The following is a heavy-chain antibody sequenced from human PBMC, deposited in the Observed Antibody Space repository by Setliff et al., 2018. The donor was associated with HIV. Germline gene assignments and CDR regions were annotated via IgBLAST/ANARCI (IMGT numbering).Heavy chain of an antibody. J-gene: IGHJ4*02. CDR3: ATRPLLDTGPSY. D-gene: IGHD2-8*02. V-gene: IGHV5-51*01. CDR1: GYSFTNDW. Sequence: PGESLKISCEGSGYSFTNDWIAWVRQMPGKGLEWMGVIYPGDLRTRYNPSFQGQVTLSVDKSTRTAYLQWNSLRASDSAMYYCATRPLLDTGPSYWGQGTVVTVSS. CDR2: IYPGDLRT.